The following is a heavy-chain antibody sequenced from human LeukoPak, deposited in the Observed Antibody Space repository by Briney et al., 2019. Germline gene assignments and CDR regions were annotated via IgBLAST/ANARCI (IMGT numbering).Heavy chain of an antibody. Sequence: GGSLRLSCAASGFTFSSYAMSWVRQAPGKGLEWVSAISGSGGSTYYADSVKGRFTISRDNPKNTLYLQMNSLRAEDTAVYYCAKDQYYYDSSGYYPGYWGQGTLVTVSS. CDR2: ISGSGGST. CDR3: AKDQYYYDSSGYYPGY. J-gene: IGHJ4*02. V-gene: IGHV3-23*01. D-gene: IGHD3-22*01. CDR1: GFTFSSYA.